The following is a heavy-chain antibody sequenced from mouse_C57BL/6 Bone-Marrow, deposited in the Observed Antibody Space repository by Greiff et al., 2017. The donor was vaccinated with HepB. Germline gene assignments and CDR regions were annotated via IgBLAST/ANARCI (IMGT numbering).Heavy chain of an antibody. CDR2: IYPGSGNT. CDR3: ARGGFITTVVNAMDY. V-gene: IGHV1-76*01. D-gene: IGHD1-1*01. Sequence: QVQLKESGAELVRPGASVKLSCKASGYTFTDYYINWVKQRPGQGLEWIARIYPGSGNTYYNEKFKGKATLTAEKSSSTAYMQLSSLTSEDSAVYFCARGGFITTVVNAMDYWGQGTSVTVSS. CDR1: GYTFTDYY. J-gene: IGHJ4*01.